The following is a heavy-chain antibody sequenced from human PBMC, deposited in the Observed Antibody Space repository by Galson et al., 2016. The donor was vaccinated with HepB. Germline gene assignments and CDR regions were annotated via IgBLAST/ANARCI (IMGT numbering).Heavy chain of an antibody. J-gene: IGHJ3*01. D-gene: IGHD1-26*01. CDR1: GFTFASYS. V-gene: IGHV3-21*01. CDR3: ARDSVSYSGTYFRGGDSFDV. CDR2: LDSTSTFI. Sequence: SLRLSCAASGFTFASYSMHWVRQAPGKGLEWVSGLDSTSTFIYYADSVKGHFTVSRDNADGSLYLAMNSLRAEDSAVYFCARDSVSYSGTYFRGGDSFDVWGPGTRVIVS.